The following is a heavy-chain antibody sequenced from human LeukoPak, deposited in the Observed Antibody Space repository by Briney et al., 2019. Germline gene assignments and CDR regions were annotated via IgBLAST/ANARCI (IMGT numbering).Heavy chain of an antibody. Sequence: KTSETLSLTCSVSSYSISSGYYWGWIRQPPGKGLEWIGSIYHSGSTHYNPSLKSRVTISVDTSKNQFSLNLYSVTAADTAVYYCARLIRLGIAAAGGGTDYWGQGTLVTVPS. J-gene: IGHJ4*02. CDR1: SYSISSGYY. D-gene: IGHD6-13*01. V-gene: IGHV4-38-2*02. CDR2: IYHSGST. CDR3: ARLIRLGIAAAGGGTDY.